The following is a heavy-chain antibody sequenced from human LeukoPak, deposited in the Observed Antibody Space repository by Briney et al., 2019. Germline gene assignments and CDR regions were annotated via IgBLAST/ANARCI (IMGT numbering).Heavy chain of an antibody. J-gene: IGHJ5*02. CDR1: GYTFTSNY. V-gene: IGHV1-46*01. CDR3: ARVFNYLYNWFDP. D-gene: IGHD2/OR15-2a*01. Sequence: GASVKVSCKASGYTFTSNYIHWVRQAPGQGLEWMGMIYPRDGSTSYAQRFQGRVTVTRDTSTSTVHMELSGLRSEDTAVYYCARVFNYLYNWFDPWGQGTLVTVSS. CDR2: IYPRDGST.